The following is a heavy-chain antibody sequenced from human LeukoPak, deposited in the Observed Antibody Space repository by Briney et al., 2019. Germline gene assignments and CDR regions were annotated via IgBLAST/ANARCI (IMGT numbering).Heavy chain of an antibody. D-gene: IGHD6-6*01. V-gene: IGHV4-59*01. Sequence: KPSETLSLTCTVSGGSISSYYWSWIRQPPGKGLEWIGYIDYSGSTNYNPSLKSRVTISVDMSKNQFSLKLSSVTAADSAVYYCARDRLLNDYSSLGYWGQGTLVTVSS. CDR1: GGSISSYY. J-gene: IGHJ4*02. CDR2: IDYSGST. CDR3: ARDRLLNDYSSLGY.